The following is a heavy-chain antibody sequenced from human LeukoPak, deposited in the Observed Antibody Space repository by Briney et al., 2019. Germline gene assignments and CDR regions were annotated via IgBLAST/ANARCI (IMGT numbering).Heavy chain of an antibody. CDR1: GGSISSGTYY. CDR3: ARLRSGEEDAFDI. J-gene: IGHJ3*02. CDR2: IYSSGST. D-gene: IGHD2-15*01. V-gene: IGHV4-61*02. Sequence: SETLSLTCTVSGGSISSGTYYWTWIRQPAGKGLEWIGRIYSSGSTSYNPSLDSRVRISIDTSKNQFSLKLSSVTAADTAVYYCARLRSGEEDAFDIWGQGTMVTVSS.